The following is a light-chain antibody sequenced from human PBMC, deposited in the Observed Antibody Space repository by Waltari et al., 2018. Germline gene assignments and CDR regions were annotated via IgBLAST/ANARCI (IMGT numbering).Light chain of an antibody. V-gene: IGLV4-69*01. Sequence: QLVVTQSPSAYASLGASVKLTCTLSSGHSSNVIAWLQQQPEKGPRYLMKVNRDGSHSRGDEIPDRFSGSSSGAERYLPISSLQAEDEAEYYCQTGGHGTWVFGGGTKLTVL. CDR3: QTGGHGTWV. CDR1: SGHSSNV. J-gene: IGLJ3*02. CDR2: VNRDGSH.